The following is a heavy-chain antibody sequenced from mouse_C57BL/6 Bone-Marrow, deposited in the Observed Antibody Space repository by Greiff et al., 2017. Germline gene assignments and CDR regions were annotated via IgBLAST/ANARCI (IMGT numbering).Heavy chain of an antibody. Sequence: QVQLQQSGAELVRPGTSVKVSCKASGYAFTNYLIEWVKQRPGQGLEWIGVINPGSGGTDYNEKFKGKATLTADKSSSTAYMQLSSLTSEDSAVYCCARDSNYGDYYAMDYWGQGTSVTVSS. D-gene: IGHD2-5*01. V-gene: IGHV1-54*01. J-gene: IGHJ4*01. CDR2: INPGSGGT. CDR3: ARDSNYGDYYAMDY. CDR1: GYAFTNYL.